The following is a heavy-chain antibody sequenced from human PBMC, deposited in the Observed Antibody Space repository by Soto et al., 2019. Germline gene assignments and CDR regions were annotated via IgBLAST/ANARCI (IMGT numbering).Heavy chain of an antibody. CDR2: IKQDGSEK. D-gene: IGHD3-10*01. CDR3: ARAITMVRYYYYYYYMDV. J-gene: IGHJ6*03. CDR1: GFTFSSYW. Sequence: PGGSLRLSCAASGFTFSSYWMSWVRQAPGKGLEWVANIKQDGSEKYYVDSVKGRFTISRDNAKNSLYLQMNSLRAEDTAVYYCARAITMVRYYYYYYYMDVWGKGTTVTVSS. V-gene: IGHV3-7*04.